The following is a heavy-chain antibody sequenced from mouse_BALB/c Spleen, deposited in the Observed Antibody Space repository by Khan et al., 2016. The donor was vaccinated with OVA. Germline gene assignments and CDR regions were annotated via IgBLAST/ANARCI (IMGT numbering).Heavy chain of an antibody. J-gene: IGHJ3*01. CDR2: ISTYYGEA. CDR3: ARGGGGDRFAY. CDR1: GYRFTDFT. V-gene: IGHV1S137*01. Sequence: VQLQESGAELVRPGVSVKISCKGSGYRFTDFTMHWVKQSHAKSLEWIGVISTYYGEASYNQKFKGKATMTVDKSSSTAYLELDRLTSEDSAIYCCARGGGGDRFAYWGQGTLVTVSA.